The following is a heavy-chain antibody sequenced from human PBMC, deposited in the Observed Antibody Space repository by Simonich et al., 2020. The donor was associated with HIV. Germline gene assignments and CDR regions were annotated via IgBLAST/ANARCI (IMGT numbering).Heavy chain of an antibody. D-gene: IGHD4-17*01. CDR2: INPRGST. Sequence: QVQLQQWGAGLLKPSETLSLTCAVYGGSFSGYYWSWIRQPPGKGLEWIGEINPRGSTNYNPSLKSRVTISVDTSKNQFSLKLSSVTAADTAVYYCARRHPTAVTTPYFDYWGQGTLVTVSS. CDR3: ARRHPTAVTTPYFDY. CDR1: GGSFSGYY. J-gene: IGHJ4*02. V-gene: IGHV4-34*01.